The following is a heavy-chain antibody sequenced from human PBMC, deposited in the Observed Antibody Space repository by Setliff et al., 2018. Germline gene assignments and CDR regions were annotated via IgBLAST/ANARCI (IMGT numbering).Heavy chain of an antibody. CDR2: ISAYNGNT. J-gene: IGHJ4*02. Sequence: ASVKVSCKASGGTFSSYAISWVRQAPGQGLEWMGWISAYNGNTNYAQKFQGRVTMTRDTSTSTVYMELSSLRSEDTAVYYCARAKVGAYFDYWGQGTLVTVSS. CDR1: GGTFSSYA. CDR3: ARAKVGAYFDY. V-gene: IGHV1-18*01. D-gene: IGHD1-26*01.